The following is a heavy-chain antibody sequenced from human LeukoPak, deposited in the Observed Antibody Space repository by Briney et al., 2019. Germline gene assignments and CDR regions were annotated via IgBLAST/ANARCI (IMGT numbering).Heavy chain of an antibody. Sequence: ASVKVSCKASGYTFTGYYMHWVRQAPGQGLEWMGWINPNSGGTNYAQKFQGRVTMTRDTSISTAYMELSRLRSDDTAAYYCARDIYGSYLAHAYWGQGTLVTVSS. J-gene: IGHJ4*02. D-gene: IGHD1-26*01. V-gene: IGHV1-2*02. CDR3: ARDIYGSYLAHAY. CDR2: INPNSGGT. CDR1: GYTFTGYY.